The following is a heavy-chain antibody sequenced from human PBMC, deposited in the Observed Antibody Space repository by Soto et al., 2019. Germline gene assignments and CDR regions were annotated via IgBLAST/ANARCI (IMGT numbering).Heavy chain of an antibody. D-gene: IGHD2-8*01. CDR2: ITGSGRST. CDR3: AKDGPVSTFDY. J-gene: IGHJ4*02. V-gene: IGHV3-23*01. Sequence: GGSLRLSCAASAFIFSKYDMSWVRQAPGKGLEWVSAITGSGRSTYYADSVKGRFTISRDNSKKTLYLQMNSLRGEDTAVYYCAKDGPVSTFDYWGQGTLVTVSS. CDR1: AFIFSKYD.